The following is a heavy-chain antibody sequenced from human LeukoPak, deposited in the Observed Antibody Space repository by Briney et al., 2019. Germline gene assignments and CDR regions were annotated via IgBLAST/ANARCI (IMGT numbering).Heavy chain of an antibody. CDR2: IYYSGST. V-gene: IGHV4-39*07. D-gene: IGHD3-9*01. CDR3: ARGASTLRYFDWLLYDY. J-gene: IGHJ4*02. CDR1: GGSISSSSYY. Sequence: SETLSLTCTVSGGSISSSSYYWGWIRQPPGKGLEWIGSIYYSGSTNYNPSLKSRVTISVDTSKNQFSLKLSSVTAADTAVYYCARGASTLRYFDWLLYDYWGQGTLVTVSS.